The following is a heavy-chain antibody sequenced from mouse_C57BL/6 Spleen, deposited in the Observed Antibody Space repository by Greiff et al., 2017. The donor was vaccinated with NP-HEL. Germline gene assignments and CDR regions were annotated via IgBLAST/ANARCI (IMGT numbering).Heavy chain of an antibody. CDR3: ASIYYGNYVYFDY. D-gene: IGHD2-1*01. V-gene: IGHV1-52*01. CDR1: GYTFTSYW. Sequence: VQLQQPGAELVRPGSSVKLSCKASGYTFTSYWMHWVKQRPIQGLEWIGNIDPSDSETHYNQKFKDKATLTVDKSSSTAYMQLSSLTSEDSAVYYCASIYYGNYVYFDYWGQGTTLTVSS. CDR2: IDPSDSET. J-gene: IGHJ2*01.